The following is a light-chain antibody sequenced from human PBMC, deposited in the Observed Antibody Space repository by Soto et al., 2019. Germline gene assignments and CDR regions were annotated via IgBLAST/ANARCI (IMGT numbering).Light chain of an antibody. Sequence: QSVLTQPPSVSGAPGQRVTISCTGSSSSIGAGYDVHWYQQLPGTAPKLLIYGNSNRASGVPDRFSGSKSGTSASLAITGLQAEDESDYYCQSYDSSLSVVFGGGTKLTVL. CDR2: GNS. J-gene: IGLJ2*01. V-gene: IGLV1-40*01. CDR3: QSYDSSLSVV. CDR1: SSSIGAGYD.